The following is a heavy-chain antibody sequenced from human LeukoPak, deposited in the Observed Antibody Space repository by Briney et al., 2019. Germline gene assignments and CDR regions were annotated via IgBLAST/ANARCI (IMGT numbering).Heavy chain of an antibody. J-gene: IGHJ5*02. CDR1: GFTFSSYA. CDR2: ISSSTSTI. Sequence: GGSLRLSCAASGFTFSSYAMSWVRQAPGKGLEWVSCISSSTSTIYYADSVKGRFTITRDNAKNSLYLQMNSLRAEDTAVYYCARVQTTYYYDSSGYWNWFDPWGQGTLVTVSS. D-gene: IGHD3-22*01. CDR3: ARVQTTYYYDSSGYWNWFDP. V-gene: IGHV3-48*01.